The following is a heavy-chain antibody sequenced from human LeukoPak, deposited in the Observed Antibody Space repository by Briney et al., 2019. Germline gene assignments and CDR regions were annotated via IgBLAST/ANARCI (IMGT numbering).Heavy chain of an antibody. CDR1: GGSISSYY. CDR3: ARAKSYDFWSGYYDWFDP. J-gene: IGHJ5*02. V-gene: IGHV4-4*07. Sequence: PSETLSLTCTVSGGSISSYYWSWTRQPAGKGLEWIGRIYTSGSTNYNPSLKSRVTMSVDTSKNQFSLKLSSVTAADTAVYYCARAKSYDFWSGYYDWFDPWGQGTLVTVSS. CDR2: IYTSGST. D-gene: IGHD3-3*01.